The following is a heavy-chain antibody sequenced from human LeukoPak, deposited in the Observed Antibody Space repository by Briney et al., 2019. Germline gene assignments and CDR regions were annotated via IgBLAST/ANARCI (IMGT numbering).Heavy chain of an antibody. Sequence: PGGSLRLSCSASGFTVSSNYMTWVRQAPGKGLEWVSLIYTDGSTYYADSVKGRFTISRDNSKNTLYLQMNSLRAEDTAAYYCVKGSEYSYGKGCYFDYWGQGTLVTVSS. V-gene: IGHV3-53*01. CDR2: IYTDGST. D-gene: IGHD5-18*01. CDR3: VKGSEYSYGKGCYFDY. J-gene: IGHJ4*02. CDR1: GFTVSSNY.